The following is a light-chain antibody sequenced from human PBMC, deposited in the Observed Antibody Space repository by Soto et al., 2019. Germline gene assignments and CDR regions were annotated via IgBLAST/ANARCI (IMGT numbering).Light chain of an antibody. CDR3: QQYNEWPLT. CDR2: GAS. Sequence: ETVMTQSPATLSVSPGERATLSCGASQSVSTNLAWYQQKPGQVPRLLIYGASTRASDIPARFSGSGSGTEFTLTISSLQSEDVAVYYCQQYNEWPLTFGGATKVEIE. CDR1: QSVSTN. J-gene: IGKJ4*01. V-gene: IGKV3-15*01.